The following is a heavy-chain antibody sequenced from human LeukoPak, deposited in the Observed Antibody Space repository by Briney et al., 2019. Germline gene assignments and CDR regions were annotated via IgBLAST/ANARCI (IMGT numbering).Heavy chain of an antibody. J-gene: IGHJ6*03. CDR3: ARGSSYGYNYITYYYYYMDV. D-gene: IGHD5-24*01. Sequence: SETLSLTCAVYGGSFSGHYWSWIRQPPGKGLEWIGEINHSGSTNYNPSLKSRVTISVDTSKNQFSLKLSSVTAADTAVYYCARGSSYGYNYITYYYYYMDVWGKGTTVTVSS. CDR2: INHSGST. CDR1: GGSFSGHY. V-gene: IGHV4-34*01.